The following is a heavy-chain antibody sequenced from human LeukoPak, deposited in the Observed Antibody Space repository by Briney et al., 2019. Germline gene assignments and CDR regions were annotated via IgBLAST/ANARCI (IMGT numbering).Heavy chain of an antibody. Sequence: PGGSLRLSCAASGFTFSNSWMHWVRQAPGKGLVWVSRVNSDGKTTTYADSVKGRFTISRDNAQNTLYLQMNSLRAEDTAVYYCAKDLSVGQRRDSSSASLFDYWGQGTLVTVSS. CDR1: GFTFSNSW. CDR3: AKDLSVGQRRDSSSASLFDY. J-gene: IGHJ4*02. V-gene: IGHV3-74*01. D-gene: IGHD6-6*01. CDR2: VNSDGKTT.